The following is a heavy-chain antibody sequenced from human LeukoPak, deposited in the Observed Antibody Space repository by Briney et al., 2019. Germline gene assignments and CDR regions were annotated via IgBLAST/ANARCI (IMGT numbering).Heavy chain of an antibody. CDR3: AKVPMVGATGD. CDR1: GFTFNSYG. J-gene: IGHJ4*02. V-gene: IGHV3-23*01. CDR2: ISGSGGST. D-gene: IGHD1-26*01. Sequence: GGSLRLSCAASGFTFNSYGMHWVRQAPGKGLEWVSAISGSGGSTYYADSVKGRFTISRDNSKNTLYLQMNSLRAEDTAVYYCAKVPMVGATGDWGQGTLVTVSS.